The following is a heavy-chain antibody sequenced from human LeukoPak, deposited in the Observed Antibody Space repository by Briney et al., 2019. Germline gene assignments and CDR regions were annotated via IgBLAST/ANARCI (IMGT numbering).Heavy chain of an antibody. CDR2: IYGSSGST. D-gene: IGHD5-12*01. J-gene: IGHJ5*01. CDR3: AKLVGTNPFDF. Sequence: GGSLRLSCAASEFMFSDYWMSWVRQAPGKGPEWVSTIYGSSGSTNYADSVKGRFTISRDNSKNTLYLQMNSLRAEDTAVYYCAKLVGTNPFDFWGQGTLVTVSS. V-gene: IGHV3-23*01. CDR1: EFMFSDYW.